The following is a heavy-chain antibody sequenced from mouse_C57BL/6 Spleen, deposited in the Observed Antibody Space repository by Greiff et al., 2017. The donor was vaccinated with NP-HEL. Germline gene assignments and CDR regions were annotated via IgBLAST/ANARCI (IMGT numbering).Heavy chain of an antibody. Sequence: QVQLQQSGAELVRPGTSVKVSCKASGYAFTNYLIEWVKQRPGQGLEWIGVINPGSGGTNYNEKFKGKATLTADQSSSTAYMQLSSLTSEDSAVYFGARKGFTTGGPGFDYWGQGTTLTVSS. CDR2: INPGSGGT. J-gene: IGHJ2*01. V-gene: IGHV1-54*01. D-gene: IGHD2-12*01. CDR1: GYAFTNYL. CDR3: ARKGFTTGGPGFDY.